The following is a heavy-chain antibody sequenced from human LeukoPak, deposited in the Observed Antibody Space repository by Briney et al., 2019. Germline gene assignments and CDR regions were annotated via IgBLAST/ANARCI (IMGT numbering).Heavy chain of an antibody. V-gene: IGHV4-39*07. CDR1: GGSISSSSYY. J-gene: IGHJ4*02. CDR3: ARGRTWIQLWLAYFDY. Sequence: PSETLSLTCTVSGGSISSSSYYWGWIRQPPGKGLEWIGSIYYSGSTYYNPSLKSRVTISVDTSKNQFSLKLSSVTAADTAVYYCARGRTWIQLWLAYFDYWGQGTLVTVSS. D-gene: IGHD5-18*01. CDR2: IYYSGST.